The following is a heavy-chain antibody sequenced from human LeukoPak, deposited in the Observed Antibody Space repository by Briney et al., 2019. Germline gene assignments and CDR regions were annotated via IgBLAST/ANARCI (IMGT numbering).Heavy chain of an antibody. CDR1: GFTFSSYV. J-gene: IGHJ4*02. Sequence: GGSLRLSCSASGFTFSSYVMHWVRQAPGKGLEYVSGISGDGASTYYADSVKGRFTISRDNAKNSLYLQMNSLRAEDTAVYYCARDQLGYSSGWGQGSLVTVSS. V-gene: IGHV3-64*04. CDR3: ARDQLGYSSG. D-gene: IGHD6-19*01. CDR2: ISGDGAST.